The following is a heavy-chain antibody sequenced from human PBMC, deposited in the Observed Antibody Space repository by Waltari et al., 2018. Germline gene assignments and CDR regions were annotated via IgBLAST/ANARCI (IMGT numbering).Heavy chain of an antibody. D-gene: IGHD6-19*01. V-gene: IGHV3-74*01. CDR3: ARDGAGWAHDLGY. Sequence: EVQLVESGGGLVQPGGSLRLSCAASGFAFSSYWMHWVRQAPGEGLVWVSRIHRDGTSTSYADSVKGRFTISRDNAKNMLFLQMDSLRAEDTAVYYCARDGAGWAHDLGYWGQGTLVTVSS. CDR2: IHRDGTST. J-gene: IGHJ4*02. CDR1: GFAFSSYW.